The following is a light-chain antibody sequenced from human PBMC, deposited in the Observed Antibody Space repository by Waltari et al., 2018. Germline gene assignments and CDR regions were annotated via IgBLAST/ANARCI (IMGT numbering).Light chain of an antibody. CDR1: QSISNS. CDR2: DVS. CDR3: QHHSDFVT. Sequence: EIVLTQSPATLSLSPGERATLSCRASQSISNSVGWYQQKPGQAPRLLIYDVSNRATGIPDMFSGSGSGTDFTLTISSLEPEDFAVYYCQHHSDFVTFGPGTTVEIK. V-gene: IGKV3-11*01. J-gene: IGKJ3*01.